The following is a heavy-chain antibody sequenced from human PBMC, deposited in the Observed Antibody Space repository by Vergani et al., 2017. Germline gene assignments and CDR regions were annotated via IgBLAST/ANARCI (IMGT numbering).Heavy chain of an antibody. CDR2: IIPIFGTA. Sequence: QVQLVQSGAEVKKPGSSVKVSCKASGGTFSSYAISWVRQAPGQGLESMGRIIPIFGTANYAQKFQGRVTITADESTSTAYMELSSLRSEDTAVYYCASWXGVGYRKTPDYFDYWGQGTLVTVSS. D-gene: IGHD1-14*01. CDR3: ASWXGVGYRKTPDYFDY. CDR1: GGTFSSYA. V-gene: IGHV1-69*13. J-gene: IGHJ4*02.